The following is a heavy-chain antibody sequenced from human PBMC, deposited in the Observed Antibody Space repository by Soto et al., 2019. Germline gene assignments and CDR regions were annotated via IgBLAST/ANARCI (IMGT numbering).Heavy chain of an antibody. D-gene: IGHD3-3*01. CDR3: AKEGGGASIDFWRANWFDP. J-gene: IGHJ5*02. CDR2: IIPIFGGP. Sequence: QVQLVQSGAVVKKPGSSVTVSCKASGGMFSDYTISWVRQAPGQGLEWMGGIIPIFGGPHYAQKFQGRVTITADKPTSAVYLERSAVESEDTVVYYWAKEGGGASIDFWRANWFDPWGQGTLVTVSS. V-gene: IGHV1-69*06. CDR1: GGMFSDYT.